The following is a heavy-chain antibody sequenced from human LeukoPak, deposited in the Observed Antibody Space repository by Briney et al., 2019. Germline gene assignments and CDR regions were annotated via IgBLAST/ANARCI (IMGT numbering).Heavy chain of an antibody. Sequence: SETLSLTCTVSGGSISSYYWSWIRQPPGQGLEWIGYIYYSGTTNYNPSLKSRVTISVDPSKNQFSLKLSSVTGEDTAVYYCARRGSGTYFLDYWGQGTLVTVSS. D-gene: IGHD1-26*01. CDR1: GGSISSYY. CDR2: IYYSGTT. J-gene: IGHJ4*02. CDR3: ARRGSGTYFLDY. V-gene: IGHV4-59*08.